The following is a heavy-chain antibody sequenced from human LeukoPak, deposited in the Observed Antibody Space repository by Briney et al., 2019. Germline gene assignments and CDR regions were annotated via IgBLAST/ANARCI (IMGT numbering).Heavy chain of an antibody. J-gene: IGHJ4*02. CDR3: ARVGGYCSTGSCYSIDY. CDR2: IYYSGST. D-gene: IGHD2-15*01. V-gene: IGHV4-39*07. CDR1: GGSISSSSYY. Sequence: SETLSLTCTVSGGSISSSSYYWGWIRQPPGKGLEWIGSIYYSGSTYYNPSLKSRVTISVDTSKNQFSLKLSSVTAADTAVYYCARVGGYCSTGSCYSIDYWGQGTLVTVSS.